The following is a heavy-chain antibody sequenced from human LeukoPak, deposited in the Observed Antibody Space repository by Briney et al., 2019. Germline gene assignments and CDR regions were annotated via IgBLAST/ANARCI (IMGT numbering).Heavy chain of an antibody. D-gene: IGHD6-13*01. CDR1: GGSISSGGYY. V-gene: IGHV4-31*03. CDR3: ARELLAAAGFFDY. CDR2: IYYSGST. Sequence: PSETLSLTCTVSGGSISSGGYYWSWIRQHPGKGLEWIGYIYYSGSTYYNPSLKSRVTISVDTSKNQFSLKLSSVTAADTAVYYCARELLAAAGFFDYWGQGTLVTVSS. J-gene: IGHJ4*02.